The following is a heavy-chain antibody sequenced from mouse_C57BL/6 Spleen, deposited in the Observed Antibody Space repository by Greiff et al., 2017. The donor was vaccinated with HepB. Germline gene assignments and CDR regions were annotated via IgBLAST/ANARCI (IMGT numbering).Heavy chain of an antibody. CDR2: IDPENTDT. Sequence: VQLQQSGAELVRPGASVKLSCTVSGFNIKDDYMHWVKQRPEQGLEWIGWIDPENTDTEYASKFQGKATITADASSNTANLQLTSLTSEDTAIYYCTAVVKYWGQGTTLTVSS. D-gene: IGHD1-3*01. V-gene: IGHV14-4*01. CDR1: GFNIKDDY. J-gene: IGHJ2*01. CDR3: TAVVKY.